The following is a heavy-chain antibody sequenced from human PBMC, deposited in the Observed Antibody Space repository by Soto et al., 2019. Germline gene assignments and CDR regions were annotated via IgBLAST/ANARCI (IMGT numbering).Heavy chain of an antibody. CDR3: AKGRQQWLVQWFDP. D-gene: IGHD6-19*01. Sequence: GGSLRLSCAASGFTFSSYGMYWVRQAPGKGLEWVAVISYDGSNKYYADSVKGRFTISRDNSKNTLYLQMNSLRAEDTAVYYCAKGRQQWLVQWFDPWGQGTLVTVSS. CDR1: GFTFSSYG. V-gene: IGHV3-30*18. J-gene: IGHJ5*02. CDR2: ISYDGSNK.